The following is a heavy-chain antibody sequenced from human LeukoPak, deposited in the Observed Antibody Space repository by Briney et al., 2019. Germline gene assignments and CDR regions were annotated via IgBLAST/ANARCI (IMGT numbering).Heavy chain of an antibody. D-gene: IGHD6-19*01. CDR3: ARGAPARIAVAGTTREFDY. Sequence: GGSLRLSCAASGFTFSSYSMNWVRQAPGKGLEWVSSISSSSSYIYYADSVKGRFTISRDNAKNSLYLQMNSLRAEDTAVYYCARGAPARIAVAGTTREFDYWGRGTLVTVSS. V-gene: IGHV3-21*01. CDR1: GFTFSSYS. J-gene: IGHJ4*02. CDR2: ISSSSSYI.